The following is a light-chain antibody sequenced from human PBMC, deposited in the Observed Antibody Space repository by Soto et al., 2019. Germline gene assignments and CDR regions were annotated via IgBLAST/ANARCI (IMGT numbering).Light chain of an antibody. Sequence: QSALTQPPSASGFPGQSVTISCTGTSSDVGYYDYVSWYQHHPGKAPKLIIYEVNNRPSGVSNRFSGSKSGSTASLTISGLQAEDEADYYCSSYTSISTYVFGTGTKVTVL. V-gene: IGLV2-14*01. CDR3: SSYTSISTYV. CDR2: EVN. CDR1: SSDVGYYDY. J-gene: IGLJ1*01.